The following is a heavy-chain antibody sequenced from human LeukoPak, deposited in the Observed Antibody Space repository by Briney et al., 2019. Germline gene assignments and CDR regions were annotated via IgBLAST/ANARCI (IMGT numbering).Heavy chain of an antibody. CDR3: ASLIYSSGWVVAYYFDY. V-gene: IGHV4-39*01. CDR1: GGSISSSSYY. J-gene: IGHJ4*02. D-gene: IGHD6-19*01. CDR2: IYYSGST. Sequence: SETLSLTCTVSGGSISSSSYYWGWIRQPPGKGLEWIGSIYYSGSTYYNSSLKSRVTISIDTSKNQFSLKLNSVTAGDTAVYYCASLIYSSGWVVAYYFDYWGQGTLVTVSS.